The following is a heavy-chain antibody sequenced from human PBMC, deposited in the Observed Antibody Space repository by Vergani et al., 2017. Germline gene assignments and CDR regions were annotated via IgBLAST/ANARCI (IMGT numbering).Heavy chain of an antibody. J-gene: IGHJ4*02. CDR3: AREGVPRYFIVGAPDF. Sequence: VQLVESGGDFVQPGGSLTLSCAASGFNVGHYWMSWVRQAPGKGLEWVANIKEDGTEKYYLDSVKGRFTISRDIAENSIYLEMNSLRVEDTAVYYCAREGVPRYFIVGAPDFWGQGTQVTVSS. CDR2: IKEDGTEK. CDR1: GFNVGHYW. D-gene: IGHD1-26*01. V-gene: IGHV3-7*01.